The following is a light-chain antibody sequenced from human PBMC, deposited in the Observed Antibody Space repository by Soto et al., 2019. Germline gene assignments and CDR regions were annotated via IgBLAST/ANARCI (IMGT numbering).Light chain of an antibody. CDR2: LAS. CDR3: MQLLHPPLT. Sequence: PLSLPVTPGEPASISCRSSQSLLHSNGYNYLAWFLQKAGQSPQLLIYLASSRASGVPDRFSGSGSGTDFTLEISSVEAEDVGIYYCMQLLHPPLTFGGGTKVDSK. J-gene: IGKJ4*01. CDR1: QSLLHSNGYNY. V-gene: IGKV2-28*01.